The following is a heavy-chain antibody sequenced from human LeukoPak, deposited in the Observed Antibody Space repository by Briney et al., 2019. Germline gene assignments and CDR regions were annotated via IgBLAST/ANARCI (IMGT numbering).Heavy chain of an antibody. D-gene: IGHD4-11*01. Sequence: SETLSLTCTVSGGSISSYYWSWIRQPPGKGLEWIGYIYYSGSTNYNPSLKSRVTISVDTSKNQFSLKLSSVTAADTAVYYCARQERRKQRLQQRPFDYWGQGTLVTVSS. CDR3: ARQERRKQRLQQRPFDY. CDR1: GGSISSYY. CDR2: IYYSGST. J-gene: IGHJ4*02. V-gene: IGHV4-59*01.